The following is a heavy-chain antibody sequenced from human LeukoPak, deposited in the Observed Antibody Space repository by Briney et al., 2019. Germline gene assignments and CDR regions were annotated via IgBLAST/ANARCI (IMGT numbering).Heavy chain of an antibody. V-gene: IGHV4-31*03. CDR2: VFYSGAA. Sequence: PSETLSLTCTVSGGSIGSRGYYWTWIRQPPVKGLEGMGYVFYSGAAYYNPALRSRVTISLDTSRNQFSLTLTSLSAADTAVYYCARYGDYGTEGYFYMDVWGKGTMVTVSS. CDR1: GGSIGSRGYY. D-gene: IGHD4-17*01. J-gene: IGHJ6*03. CDR3: ARYGDYGTEGYFYMDV.